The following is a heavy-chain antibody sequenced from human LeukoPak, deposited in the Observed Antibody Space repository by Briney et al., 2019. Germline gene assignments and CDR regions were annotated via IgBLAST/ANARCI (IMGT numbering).Heavy chain of an antibody. CDR3: ARIRGYSYGYRYYYYMDV. CDR1: GGSISNFY. Sequence: PSETLSLTCTVSGGSISNFYWSWIRQPPGKGLEWIGCFYYSESTTYSPSLRSRVTISVGTSRNQFSLKLSSVTAADTAVYYCARIRGYSYGYRYYYYMDVWGKGTTVTVSS. V-gene: IGHV4-59*01. J-gene: IGHJ6*03. CDR2: FYYSEST. D-gene: IGHD5-18*01.